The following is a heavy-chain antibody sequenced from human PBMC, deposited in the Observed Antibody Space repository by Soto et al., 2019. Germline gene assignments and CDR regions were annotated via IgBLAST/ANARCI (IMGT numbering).Heavy chain of an antibody. CDR1: GFTFSSYA. Sequence: QVQLVESGGDVVQPGRSLRLSCAVSGFTFSSYAMHWVRQAPGKGLEWVAVISYDGRNKYYADSVKGRFTISRDNSKNTLYLQMNSLRAEDTAVYYCARHKRDLRFLEWSYYFDYWGQGTLVTVSS. J-gene: IGHJ4*02. CDR2: ISYDGRNK. D-gene: IGHD3-3*01. V-gene: IGHV3-30*04. CDR3: ARHKRDLRFLEWSYYFDY.